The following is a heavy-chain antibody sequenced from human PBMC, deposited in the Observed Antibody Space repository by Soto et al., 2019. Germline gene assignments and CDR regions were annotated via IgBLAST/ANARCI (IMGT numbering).Heavy chain of an antibody. CDR1: GITLSNAW. CDR3: TTDSADIVVVPATFGMDV. J-gene: IGHJ6*02. D-gene: IGHD2-2*01. V-gene: IGHV3-15*01. CDR2: IKSITDGGTT. Sequence: EVQLVESGGGLVKPGGSLRFSCAASGITLSNAWLTWFRQAQGKGLDWVGRIKSITDGGTTDYAEPVKGRFTISRDDSKDTLYLQMNNLRTEDTAVYHCTTDSADIVVVPATFGMDVWGQGTTVTVSS.